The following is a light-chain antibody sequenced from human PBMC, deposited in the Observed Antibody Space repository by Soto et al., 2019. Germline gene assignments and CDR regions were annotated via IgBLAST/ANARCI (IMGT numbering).Light chain of an antibody. CDR1: RSEVGSFNR. CDR2: EVS. Sequence: QSVLTQPPSVSGAPGQSVTIPCPGTRSEVGSFNRVSWYQQPPVTAPKLMIYEVSNRPSGVPDRFSGSKSGNTASLTISGLQAEDEADYFCSPYTSSSTYVFGTGTKVTVL. V-gene: IGLV2-18*02. CDR3: SPYTSSSTYV. J-gene: IGLJ1*01.